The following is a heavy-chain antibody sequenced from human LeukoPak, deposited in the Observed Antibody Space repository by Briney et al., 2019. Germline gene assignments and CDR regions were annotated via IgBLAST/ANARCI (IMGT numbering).Heavy chain of an antibody. CDR2: FDPEDGET. V-gene: IGHV1-24*01. CDR3: ATVGGPDYSNYFYDNWFDP. J-gene: IGHJ5*02. D-gene: IGHD4-11*01. CDR1: GYTLTELS. Sequence: GASVKVSCKVSGYTLTELSMHWVRQAPGKGLEWMGGFDPEDGETIYAQKFQGRVTMTEDTSTDTAYMELSSLRSEDTAVYYCATVGGPDYSNYFYDNWFDPWGQGTLVTVSS.